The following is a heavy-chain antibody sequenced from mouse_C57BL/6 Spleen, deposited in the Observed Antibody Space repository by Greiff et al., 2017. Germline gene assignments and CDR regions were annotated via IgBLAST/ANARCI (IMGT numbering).Heavy chain of an antibody. D-gene: IGHD2-3*01. Sequence: VQLQQSGAELVRPGASVKLSCTASGFNIKDDYMHWVKQRPEQGLEWIGWIDPENGDTEYASKFQGKATITADTSSNTAYLQLSSLTSEDTAVYYCTTERYEGDDWGQGTTLTVSS. CDR1: GFNIKDDY. V-gene: IGHV14-4*01. CDR3: TTERYEGDD. CDR2: IDPENGDT. J-gene: IGHJ2*01.